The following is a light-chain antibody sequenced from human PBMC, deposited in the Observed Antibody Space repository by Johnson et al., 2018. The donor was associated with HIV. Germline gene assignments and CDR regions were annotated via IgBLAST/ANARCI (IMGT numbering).Light chain of an antibody. CDR2: DSD. V-gene: IGLV1-51*01. Sequence: VLTQPPSVSAAPRQKVTISCSGSSSNIGNNYVSWFQQLPGTAPKLLIYDSDKRPSGIPDRFSCSRSGTSATLGVTGLQTGDEVDYYCGTWDSSLSEYVFGTGTKVTVL. CDR1: SSNIGNNY. J-gene: IGLJ1*01. CDR3: GTWDSSLSEYV.